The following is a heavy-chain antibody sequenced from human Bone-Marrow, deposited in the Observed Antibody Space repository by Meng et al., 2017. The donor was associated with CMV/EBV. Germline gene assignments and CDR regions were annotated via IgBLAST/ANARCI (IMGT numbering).Heavy chain of an antibody. CDR2: ISGSGGST. CDR1: GFTFSSYA. CDR3: AKGSGYYYGSGSYLDY. Sequence: GESLKISCAASGFTFSSYAMSWVRQAPGKGLEWVSAISGSGGSTYYADSVKGRFTISRGNSKNTLYLQMNSLRAEDTAVYYCAKGSGYYYGSGSYLDYWGQGTLVTVSS. J-gene: IGHJ4*02. V-gene: IGHV3-23*01. D-gene: IGHD3-10*01.